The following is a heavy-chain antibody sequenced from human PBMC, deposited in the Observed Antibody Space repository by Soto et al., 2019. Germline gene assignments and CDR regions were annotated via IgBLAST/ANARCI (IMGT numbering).Heavy chain of an antibody. J-gene: IGHJ6*02. CDR2: IIPIFGTA. CDR3: AKVRYSIPRGYYYGMDV. V-gene: IGHV1-69*01. Sequence: QAQLEQSGGEVKKPGSSVKVYCKASRVAFSKFIVTWVRQAPGLGLEWVGGIIPIFGTANYAQKFQGRVTITPDESTSTSYMEVNNLRSDDTAVYSCAKVRYSIPRGYYYGMDVWGQGTTVTVSS. D-gene: IGHD1-26*01. CDR1: RVAFSKFI.